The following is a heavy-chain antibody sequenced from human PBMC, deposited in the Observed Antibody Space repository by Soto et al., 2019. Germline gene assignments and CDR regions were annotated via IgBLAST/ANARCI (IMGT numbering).Heavy chain of an antibody. J-gene: IGHJ4*02. CDR3: ARRIPRDGYNIDY. CDR1: GGTFSSYA. D-gene: IGHD5-12*01. V-gene: IGHV1-69*13. Sequence: GASVKVSCKASGGTFSSYAISWVRQAPGQGLEWMGGIIPIFGTANYAQKFQGRVTITADESTSTAYMELSSLRSEDTAVYYCARRIPRDGYNIDYWGQGTLVTVSS. CDR2: IIPIFGTA.